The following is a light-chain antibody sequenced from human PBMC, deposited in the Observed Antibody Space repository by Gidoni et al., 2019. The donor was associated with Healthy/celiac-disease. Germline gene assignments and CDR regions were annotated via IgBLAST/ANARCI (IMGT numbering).Light chain of an antibody. CDR2: GAS. Sequence: QSPATLSVSSVGRATLSYRARQRVSSNLAGYQQQPGQDPRPLIYGASTRATGIPARCSSSGSGTAYTLTISSLQSEDVAVYYCQQYNNRYPRTFGQGTKVEIK. V-gene: IGKV3-15*01. J-gene: IGKJ1*01. CDR1: QRVSSN. CDR3: QQYNNRYPRT.